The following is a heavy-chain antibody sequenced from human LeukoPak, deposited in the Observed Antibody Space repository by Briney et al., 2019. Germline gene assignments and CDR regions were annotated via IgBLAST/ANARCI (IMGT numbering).Heavy chain of an antibody. D-gene: IGHD2-2*01. CDR3: ARGLRDIVVVPAAMESCLADY. CDR1: GYTFTSYG. Sequence: GASVKVSCKASGYTFTSYGISWVRQAPGQGLEWMGWISAYNGNTNYAQKLQGRVTMTTDTSTSTAYMELRSLRSDDTAVYYCARGLRDIVVVPAAMESCLADYWGQGTLVTVSS. V-gene: IGHV1-18*01. CDR2: ISAYNGNT. J-gene: IGHJ4*02.